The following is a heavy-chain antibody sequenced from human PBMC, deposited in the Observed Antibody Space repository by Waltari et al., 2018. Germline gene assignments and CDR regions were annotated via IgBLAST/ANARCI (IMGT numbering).Heavy chain of an antibody. CDR2: IYHLGNT. J-gene: IGHJ4*02. CDR3: ARNWDRGTLTY. Sequence: QVQLQESGPGLVKPSETLSLTCTVSGFSITGGFQWGWVWQPPGKGLEWIGNIYHLGNTYYNPSFKSRLTISVDTSKNQFSLKLTSVTAADTAIYYCARNWDRGTLTYWGQGTLVTVSS. V-gene: IGHV4-38-2*02. CDR1: GFSITGGFQ. D-gene: IGHD1-1*01.